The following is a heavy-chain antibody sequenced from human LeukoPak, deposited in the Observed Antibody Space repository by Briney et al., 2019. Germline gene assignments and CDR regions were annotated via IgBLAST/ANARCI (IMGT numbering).Heavy chain of an antibody. Sequence: PSETLSLTCTVPGGSISSSSYYWGWIRQPPGKGLEWIGSIYYSGSTYYNPSLKSRVTISVDTSKNQFSLKLSSVTAADTAVYYCARGTRRVGATTAGGNIDYWGQGTLVTVSS. J-gene: IGHJ4*02. CDR3: ARGTRRVGATTAGGNIDY. V-gene: IGHV4-39*07. D-gene: IGHD1-26*01. CDR1: GGSISSSSYY. CDR2: IYYSGST.